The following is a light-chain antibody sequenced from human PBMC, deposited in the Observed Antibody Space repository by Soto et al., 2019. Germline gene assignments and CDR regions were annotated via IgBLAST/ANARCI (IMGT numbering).Light chain of an antibody. V-gene: IGKV1-39*01. CDR2: AAS. CDR3: QQSYSTPPIT. CDR1: QSISSW. Sequence: DIPLTQSHATVPAPVGDRVPYTFGPSQSISSWLAWYQQKPGKAPKLLIYAASTLQSGVPSRFSGSGSGTDFTLTISSLQPEDFATYYCQQSYSTPPITFGQGARLEI. J-gene: IGKJ5*01.